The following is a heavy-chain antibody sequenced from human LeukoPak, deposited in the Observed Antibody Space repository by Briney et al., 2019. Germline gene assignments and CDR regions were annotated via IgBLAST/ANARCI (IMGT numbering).Heavy chain of an antibody. Sequence: GGSLRLSCAASGFTFSDYALNWVRQAPGKGLEWVSAISGSGGSTYYADSVKGRFTISRGNSKNTLYLQVNSLRAEDTAVYYCAKGGRGSGSYNYFDYWGQGTLVTVSS. J-gene: IGHJ4*02. D-gene: IGHD3-10*01. CDR1: GFTFSDYA. V-gene: IGHV3-23*01. CDR3: AKGGRGSGSYNYFDY. CDR2: ISGSGGST.